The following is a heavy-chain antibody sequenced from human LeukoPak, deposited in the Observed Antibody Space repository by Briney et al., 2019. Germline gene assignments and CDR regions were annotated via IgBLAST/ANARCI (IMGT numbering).Heavy chain of an antibody. J-gene: IGHJ4*02. CDR1: GFTFSSYA. V-gene: IGHV3-23*01. D-gene: IGHD3-10*01. CDR3: ANIWFGESGEDY. CDR2: ISGSGGST. Sequence: GGSLRLSCAASGFTFSSYAMSWVRQAPGKGLEWVSAISGSGGSTYYADSVKGRFTISRDNSKNTLYLQMNSLRAEDTAVYYCANIWFGESGEDYWGQGTLVTVSS.